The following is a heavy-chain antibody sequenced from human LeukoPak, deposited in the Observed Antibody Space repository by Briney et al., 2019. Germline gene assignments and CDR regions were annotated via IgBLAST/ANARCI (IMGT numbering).Heavy chain of an antibody. CDR1: GYTFTSYD. Sequence: ASVKVSCKASGYTFTSYDIHWVRQGTGQGLEWVGWMNPNSGNTGYAQKFQGRGTMTRNTYISTAYMEPSSLRSEDTDVYYCARVPKYYDFWSGSFPVRDYYYYGMDVWGQGTTVTVSS. CDR3: ARVPKYYDFWSGSFPVRDYYYYGMDV. J-gene: IGHJ6*02. V-gene: IGHV1-8*01. D-gene: IGHD3-3*01. CDR2: MNPNSGNT.